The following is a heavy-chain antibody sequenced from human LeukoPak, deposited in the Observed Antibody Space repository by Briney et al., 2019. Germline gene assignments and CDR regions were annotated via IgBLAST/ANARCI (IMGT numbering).Heavy chain of an antibody. V-gene: IGHV4-59*01. CDR1: GGSISSYY. CDR3: ARTGIAVAGEPFDY. D-gene: IGHD6-19*01. J-gene: IGHJ4*02. CDR2: IYYSGST. Sequence: SETLSLTCTVSGGSISSYYWSWIRQPPGKELEWIGYIYYSGSTNYNPSLKSRVTISVDTSKNQFSLKLSSVTAADTAVYYCARTGIAVAGEPFDYWGQGTLVTVSS.